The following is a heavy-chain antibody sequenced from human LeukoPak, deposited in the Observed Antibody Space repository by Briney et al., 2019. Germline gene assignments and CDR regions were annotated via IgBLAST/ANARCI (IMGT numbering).Heavy chain of an antibody. Sequence: GASVKVSCKASGYTFTSYGISWVRQAPGQGLEWMGWISAYNGNTNYAQKLQGRVTMTTDTSTSTAYMELRSLRSDDTAVYYCARVDTAMVLGWFDPWGQGTLVTVSS. CDR2: ISAYNGNT. CDR1: GYTFTSYG. V-gene: IGHV1-18*01. D-gene: IGHD5-18*01. CDR3: ARVDTAMVLGWFDP. J-gene: IGHJ5*02.